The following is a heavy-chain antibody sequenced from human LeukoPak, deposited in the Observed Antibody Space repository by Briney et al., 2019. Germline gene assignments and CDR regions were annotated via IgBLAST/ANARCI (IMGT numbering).Heavy chain of an antibody. D-gene: IGHD4-17*01. CDR1: GFSFSTSGMC. V-gene: IGHV2-70*01. J-gene: IGHJ4*02. CDR2: IDWDDNK. CDR3: ARYLYGDSASYFDY. Sequence: SGPTLLNPTQTLTLTCTFSGFSFSTSGMCVSWIRQPPGKALEWLALIDWDDNKYYNTSLKTRLTISKDTSKNQVVLTMTNMDPVDTATYFCARYLYGDSASYFDYWGQGSLVIVSS.